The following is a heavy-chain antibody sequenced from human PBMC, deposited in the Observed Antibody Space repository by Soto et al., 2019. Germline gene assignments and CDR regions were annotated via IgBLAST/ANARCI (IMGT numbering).Heavy chain of an antibody. CDR3: ARDLTIVPATHPRLENYGMDV. CDR1: GYSFTSYG. Sequence: ASVKVSCKASGYSFTSYGISWVRRAPGQGLEWMGWISPYNGHTQFVQRFQGRVTMTTDTSTKTAYMELRNLRSDDTSHYYCARDLTIVPATHPRLENYGMDVWGQGTTVTVS. CDR2: ISPYNGHT. J-gene: IGHJ6*02. V-gene: IGHV1-18*01. D-gene: IGHD2-2*01.